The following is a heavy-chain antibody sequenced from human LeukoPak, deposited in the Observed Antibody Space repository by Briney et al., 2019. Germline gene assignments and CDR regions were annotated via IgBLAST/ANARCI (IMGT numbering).Heavy chain of an antibody. CDR3: ARESTKGRYYFDY. CDR2: ISSSGGVT. Sequence: GGSLRLSCATSGLTFTRYAMSWVRQAPGKGLEWVSGISSSGGVTYSADSVKGRFTISRDNSKNTLYLQMNSLRVEDTAVYYCARESTKGRYYFDYWGQGTLVTVSS. CDR1: GLTFTRYA. D-gene: IGHD1/OR15-1a*01. V-gene: IGHV3-23*01. J-gene: IGHJ4*02.